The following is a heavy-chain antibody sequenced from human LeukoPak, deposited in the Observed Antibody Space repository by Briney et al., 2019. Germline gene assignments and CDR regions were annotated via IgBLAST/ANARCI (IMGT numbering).Heavy chain of an antibody. Sequence: GGSLRLSCAASGFTFSNYAMHWVRQAPGKGLEWVAVISYDGSKRDYADSEKGRFTISRDNSKNTLYLQMNSLRAEDTAIYYCARGAHKRDDYGGFFDYWGQGTLVTVSS. CDR2: ISYDGSKR. J-gene: IGHJ4*02. V-gene: IGHV3-30*04. CDR3: ARGAHKRDDYGGFFDY. CDR1: GFTFSNYA. D-gene: IGHD4-23*01.